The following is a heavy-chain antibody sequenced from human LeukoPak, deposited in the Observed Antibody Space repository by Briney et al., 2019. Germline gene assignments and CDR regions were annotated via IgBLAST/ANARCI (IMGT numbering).Heavy chain of an antibody. V-gene: IGHV1-18*01. D-gene: IGHD1-1*01. CDR2: ISAYNGNT. CDR3: ARAASNWNDVSWDY. Sequence: ASVKVSCKPFGYTFTSYGISWVRQAPGQGLEWMGWISAYNGNTNYAPKLQGRVTMTTDTSTSKAYMELRSLRSDDTAVYYCARAASNWNDVSWDYWGQGTLVTVSS. CDR1: GYTFTSYG. J-gene: IGHJ4*02.